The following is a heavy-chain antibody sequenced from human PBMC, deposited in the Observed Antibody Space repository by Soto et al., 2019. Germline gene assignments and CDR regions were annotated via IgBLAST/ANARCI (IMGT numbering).Heavy chain of an antibody. CDR3: AKEAATGEFDY. V-gene: IGHV3-23*01. Sequence: HPGGSLRLSCAASGFTFRNYAMNWVRQAPGKGLEWVSGISGGGGNTYYADSVKGRFTISRDNSKNTLFLQMHSLTAEATAAYYCAKEAATGEFDYWGQGTLVTVSS. J-gene: IGHJ4*02. D-gene: IGHD6-25*01. CDR1: GFTFRNYA. CDR2: ISGGGGNT.